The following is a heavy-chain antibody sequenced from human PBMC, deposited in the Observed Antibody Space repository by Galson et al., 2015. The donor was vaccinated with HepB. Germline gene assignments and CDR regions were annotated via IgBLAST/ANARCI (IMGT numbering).Heavy chain of an antibody. J-gene: IGHJ3*02. CDR2: IPHRGTT. D-gene: IGHD5/OR15-5a*01. Sequence: LSLTCTVSGGSVSSSDYYWGWIRQPPGKGLEWIGNIPHRGTTYYNPSLKSRVTLSVDTSKNQFSVKLSSVTAADTAVYYCVRYDSTISTFDIWGQGTMVTVSS. V-gene: IGHV4-39*01. CDR3: VRYDSTISTFDI. CDR1: GGSVSSSDYY.